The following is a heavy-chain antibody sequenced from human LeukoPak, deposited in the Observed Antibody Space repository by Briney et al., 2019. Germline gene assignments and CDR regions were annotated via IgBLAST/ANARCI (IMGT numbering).Heavy chain of an antibody. J-gene: IGHJ4*02. V-gene: IGHV3-23*01. CDR1: GFTFSSYA. CDR2: ISGSGGST. CDR3: AKDMLKGSGYYIRPHFDY. D-gene: IGHD3-3*01. Sequence: GGSLRLSCAASGFTFSSYAMSWVRQAPGKGLEWVSAISGSGGSTYYADSVKGRFTISRDNSKNTLYLQMNSLRAEDTAVYYCAKDMLKGSGYYIRPHFDYWGQGTLVTVSS.